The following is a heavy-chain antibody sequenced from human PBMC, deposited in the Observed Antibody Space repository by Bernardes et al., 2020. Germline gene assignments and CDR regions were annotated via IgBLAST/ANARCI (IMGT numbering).Heavy chain of an antibody. CDR2: VSYDGSNK. Sequence: GGSLRLSCAVSGFTFNNYGMHWVRQAPGKGLEWVAIVSYDGSNKYYVDSVKGRFTISRDNSNNTLYLQMNSLRAEDTAVYYCAKGRVVTATYFDYWGQGTLVTVSS. D-gene: IGHD2-21*02. CDR1: GFTFNNYG. CDR3: AKGRVVTATYFDY. J-gene: IGHJ4*02. V-gene: IGHV3-30*18.